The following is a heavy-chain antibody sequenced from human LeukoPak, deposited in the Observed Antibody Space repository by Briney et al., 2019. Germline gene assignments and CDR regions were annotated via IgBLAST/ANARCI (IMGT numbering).Heavy chain of an antibody. Sequence: GGSLRLSCAASGFTLSSFWVSWVRQAPGKGLEWVANIKQDGSEKYYVDSVTGRFTISRDNAKNSLYLQMNSLRAEDTAVYFCAGVLVLRYFDWLPDRFDYWGQGTLVTVSS. CDR2: IKQDGSEK. D-gene: IGHD3-9*01. CDR1: GFTLSSFW. CDR3: AGVLVLRYFDWLPDRFDY. V-gene: IGHV3-7*04. J-gene: IGHJ4*02.